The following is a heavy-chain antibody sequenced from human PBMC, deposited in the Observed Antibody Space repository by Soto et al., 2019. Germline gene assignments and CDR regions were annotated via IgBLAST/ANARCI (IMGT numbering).Heavy chain of an antibody. J-gene: IGHJ4*02. Sequence: SETLSLTCTVSGGSLNGFYWSWIRQPPGKGLERVGHIYYRGSTTYNPSLKSRVTISADSSKNNFSLKLTSVTAADTAVYFCARAYSTSWTYYFDYWGQGALVTVSS. D-gene: IGHD2-2*01. CDR2: IYYRGST. V-gene: IGHV4-59*01. CDR1: GGSLNGFY. CDR3: ARAYSTSWTYYFDY.